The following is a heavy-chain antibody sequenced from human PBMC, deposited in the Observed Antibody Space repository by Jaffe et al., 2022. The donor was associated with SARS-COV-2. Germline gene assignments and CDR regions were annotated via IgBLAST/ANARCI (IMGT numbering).Heavy chain of an antibody. CDR3: AKSGDSSSWYGRWFDP. V-gene: IGHV3-23*04. CDR2: ISSSGGST. CDR1: GFTFSSYA. D-gene: IGHD6-13*01. J-gene: IGHJ5*02. Sequence: EVQLVESGGGLVQPGGSLRLSCGASGFTFSSYAMSWVRQAPGKGLEWVSGISSSGGSTYQADSVKGRFTISRDNSKNTLYLQMNSLRAEDTAVYYCAKSGDSSSWYGRWFDPWGQGTLVTVSS.